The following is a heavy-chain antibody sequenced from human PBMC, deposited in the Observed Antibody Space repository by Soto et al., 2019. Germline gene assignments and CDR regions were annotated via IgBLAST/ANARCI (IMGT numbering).Heavy chain of an antibody. D-gene: IGHD2-2*01. Sequence: GESLKISCKGSGYSFTSYWIGWVRQMPGKGLEWMGIIYPGDSDTRYSPSFQGQVTISADKSISTAYLQWSSLKASDTAMYYCARGGEVVVVPAAPNDAFDIWGQGTMVTVSS. J-gene: IGHJ3*02. CDR1: GYSFTSYW. V-gene: IGHV5-51*01. CDR2: IYPGDSDT. CDR3: ARGGEVVVVPAAPNDAFDI.